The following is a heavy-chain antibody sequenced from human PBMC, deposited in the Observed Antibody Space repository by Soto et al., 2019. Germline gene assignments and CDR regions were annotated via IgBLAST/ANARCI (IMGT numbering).Heavy chain of an antibody. CDR3: ARDLSGYYYGMDV. CDR1: GGSFSGYF. V-gene: IGHV4-34*01. J-gene: IGHJ6*02. CDR2: INHSGST. Sequence: SETLSLTCAVYGGSFSGYFWNWVRQPPGKGLEWIGEINHSGSTKYNPSHKSRVTLSVDTSKNQFSLRVFSVTAADTAVYYCARDLSGYYYGMDVWGQGTTVTVSS.